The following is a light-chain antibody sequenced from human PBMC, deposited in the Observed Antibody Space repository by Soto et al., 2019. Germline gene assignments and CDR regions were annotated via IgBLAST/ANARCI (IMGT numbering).Light chain of an antibody. V-gene: IGLV1-51*01. CDR2: DNT. Sequence: QSVLTQPPSVSAAPGQTVTISCSGSSSNIGNNYVSWYQHLPGTAPKLLIYDNTERPSGIPDRFSGTKSGTSATLDITGLQTGDEAQYYCATWDSSLIAGVFGGGTKLTVL. J-gene: IGLJ2*01. CDR3: ATWDSSLIAGV. CDR1: SSNIGNNY.